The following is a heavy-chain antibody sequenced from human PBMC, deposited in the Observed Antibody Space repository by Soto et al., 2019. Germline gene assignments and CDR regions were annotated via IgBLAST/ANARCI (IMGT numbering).Heavy chain of an antibody. CDR3: ARVNDYVWGSYRLFDY. CDR2: IYYSGST. Sequence: SQTLSLTCTVSGGSVSSGSYYWSLIRQPPGKGLEWIGYIYYSGSTNYNPSLKSRVTISVDTSKNQFSLKRSSVTAADTAVYYCARVNDYVWGSYRLFDYWGQGTLVTVSS. CDR1: GGSVSSGSYY. D-gene: IGHD3-16*02. V-gene: IGHV4-61*01. J-gene: IGHJ4*02.